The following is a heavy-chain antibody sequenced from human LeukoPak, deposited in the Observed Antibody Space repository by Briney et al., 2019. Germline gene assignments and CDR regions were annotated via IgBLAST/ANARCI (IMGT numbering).Heavy chain of an antibody. CDR3: ARDHPYYYDSSGYPDY. V-gene: IGHV3-74*01. D-gene: IGHD3-22*01. J-gene: IGHJ4*02. CDR2: INTDGKAT. CDR1: GFTFSSYW. Sequence: GGSLRLSCAASGFTFSSYWMHWVRQAPGKGLLWVARINTDGKATTYADSVKGRFTISRDNARDTVYLQMNSLRAEDTAVYYCARDHPYYYDSSGYPDYWGQGTLVTVSS.